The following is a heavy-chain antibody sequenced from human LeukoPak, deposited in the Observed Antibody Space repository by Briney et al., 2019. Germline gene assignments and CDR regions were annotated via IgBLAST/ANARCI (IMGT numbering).Heavy chain of an antibody. Sequence: PGGSLRLSCVASGFTFSSYGMHWVRQAPGRGLEWVAFVRYDGSNKYYADSVKGRFTISRDNSKNTLYLQMNSLRAEDTAVYYCAKDDRSSSLGDYWGQGTLVTVSS. CDR2: VRYDGSNK. CDR1: GFTFSSYG. J-gene: IGHJ4*02. V-gene: IGHV3-30*02. D-gene: IGHD6-13*01. CDR3: AKDDRSSSLGDY.